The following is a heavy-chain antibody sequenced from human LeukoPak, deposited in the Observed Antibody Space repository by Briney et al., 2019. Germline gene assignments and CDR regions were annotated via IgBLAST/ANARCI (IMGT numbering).Heavy chain of an antibody. CDR1: GGSISSYY. Sequence: SETLFLTCTVSGGSISSYYWSWIRQPPGRGPEWIGYIYYSGSTNYNPSLKSRVTISVDTSKNQFSLKLSSVTAADTAVYYCARQGGGFWYFDLWGRGTLVTVSS. D-gene: IGHD6-25*01. V-gene: IGHV4-59*08. J-gene: IGHJ2*01. CDR2: IYYSGST. CDR3: ARQGGGFWYFDL.